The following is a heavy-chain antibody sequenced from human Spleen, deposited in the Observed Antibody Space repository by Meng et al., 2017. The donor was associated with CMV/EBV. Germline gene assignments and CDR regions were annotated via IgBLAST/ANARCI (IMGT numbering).Heavy chain of an antibody. D-gene: IGHD6-6*01. CDR1: GGSISSGDYY. CDR3: ARGEYSSSSKHFDY. CDR2: IYYSGST. Sequence: GGSISSGDYYWSWIRQPPGKGLEWIGYIYYSGSTYYNPSLKSRVTISVDTSKNQFSLKLSSVTAADTAVYYCARGEYSSSSKHFDYWGQGTLVTVSS. J-gene: IGHJ4*02. V-gene: IGHV4-30-4*08.